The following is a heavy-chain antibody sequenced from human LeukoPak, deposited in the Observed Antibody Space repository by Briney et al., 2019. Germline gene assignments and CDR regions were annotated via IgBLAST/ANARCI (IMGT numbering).Heavy chain of an antibody. D-gene: IGHD4-17*01. CDR1: GFTFSSYS. J-gene: IGHJ3*02. CDR3: ARVPHDYGDYVEAFDI. V-gene: IGHV3-21*01. CDR2: ISSSSSYI. Sequence: GGSLRLSCAASGFTFSSYSMNWVRQAPGKGLEWVSSISSSSSYIYYADSVKGRFTISRDNAKNSLYLQMNSLRAEDTAVYYCARVPHDYGDYVEAFDIWGQGTMVTVSS.